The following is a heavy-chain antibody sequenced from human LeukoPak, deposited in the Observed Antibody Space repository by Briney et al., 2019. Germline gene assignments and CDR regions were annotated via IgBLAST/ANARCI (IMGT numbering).Heavy chain of an antibody. CDR3: ARQSLCLNWLII. V-gene: IGHV4-59*01. J-gene: IGHJ4*02. Sequence: MSSETLSLTCTVSGGSISSYYWSWIRQPPGKGLEWIGYIYYSGSTNYNPSLKSRVTISVDTSKNQFSLKLSSVTAADTAVYYCARQSLCLNWLIIWGQGTPVTVSS. CDR1: GGSISSYY. D-gene: IGHD3-16*01. CDR2: IYYSGST.